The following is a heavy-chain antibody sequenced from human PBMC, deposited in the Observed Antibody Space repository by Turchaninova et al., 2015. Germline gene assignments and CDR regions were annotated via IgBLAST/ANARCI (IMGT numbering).Heavy chain of an antibody. J-gene: IGHJ4*02. D-gene: IGHD1-7*01. CDR1: GYSITSVYY. CDR2: IYHTGTT. V-gene: IGHV4-38-2*01. CDR3: ARHGNYVFDS. Sequence: QVQLQESGPGLVTPSETLPLPCAVSGYSITSVYYWCWIRQAAGNGLEWSATIYHTGTTYYNPSLKSRVTISVDTSKNQFSLKLSSVTAADTAVYYCARHGNYVFDSWGQGTLVTVSS.